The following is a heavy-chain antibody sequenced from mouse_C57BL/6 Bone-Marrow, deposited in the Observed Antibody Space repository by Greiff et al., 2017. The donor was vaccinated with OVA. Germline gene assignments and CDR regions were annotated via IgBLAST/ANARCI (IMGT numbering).Heavy chain of an antibody. CDR1: GFTFSSYG. CDR2: ISSGGSYT. Sequence: EVQLVESGGDLVKPGGSLKLSCAASGFTFSSYGMSWVRQTPDKRLEWVATISSGGSYTYYPDSVKGRFTISRDNAKNTLYLQMSSLKSEDTAMYYCARRGIVTPYWYFDVWGTGTTVTVSS. D-gene: IGHD2-5*01. V-gene: IGHV5-6*01. CDR3: ARRGIVTPYWYFDV. J-gene: IGHJ1*03.